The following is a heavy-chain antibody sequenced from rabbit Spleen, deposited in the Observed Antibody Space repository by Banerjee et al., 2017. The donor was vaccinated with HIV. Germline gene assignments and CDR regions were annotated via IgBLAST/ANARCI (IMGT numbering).Heavy chain of an antibody. V-gene: IGHV1S45*01. D-gene: IGHD1-1*01. CDR2: IYAGSSGSI. J-gene: IGHJ6*01. CDR3: ARDTSSSFSSYGMDL. Sequence: QEHLKESGGGLVQPGGSLKLSCTASGFSFSSSYYMCWVRQAPGKGLEWIACIYAGSSGSIYCATWAKGRFTCSKTSSTTVTLQMTRLTAADTATYFCARDTSSSFSSYGMDLWGPGTLVTVS. CDR1: GFSFSSSYY.